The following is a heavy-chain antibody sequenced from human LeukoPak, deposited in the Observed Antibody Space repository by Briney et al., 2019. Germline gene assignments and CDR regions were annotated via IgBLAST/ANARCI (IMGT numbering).Heavy chain of an antibody. J-gene: IGHJ4*02. V-gene: IGHV3-7*01. CDR2: IRPDGSED. Sequence: GGSLRLSCAASGFTFSNYWMSWVRQAPGKGLEWVASIRPDGSEDYYMDSVKGRFTISRDNAENSLYLQMNSLRAEDTAVYYCARDNRGYYTGVDYWGQGALVTVSS. D-gene: IGHD3-3*01. CDR3: ARDNRGYYTGVDY. CDR1: GFTFSNYW.